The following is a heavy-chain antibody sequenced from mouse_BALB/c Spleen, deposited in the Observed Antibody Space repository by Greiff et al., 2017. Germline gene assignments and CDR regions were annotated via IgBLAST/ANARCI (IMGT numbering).Heavy chain of an antibody. V-gene: IGHV14-3*02. CDR1: GFNIKDTY. CDR3: AYYDLFAY. CDR2: IDPANGNT. Sequence: EVQLQQSGAELVKPGASVKLSCTASGFNIKDTYMHWVKQRPEQGLEWIGRIDPANGNTKYDPKFQGKATITADTSSNTAYLQLSSLTSEDTAVYYCAYYDLFAYWGQGTLVTVSA. D-gene: IGHD2-4*01. J-gene: IGHJ3*01.